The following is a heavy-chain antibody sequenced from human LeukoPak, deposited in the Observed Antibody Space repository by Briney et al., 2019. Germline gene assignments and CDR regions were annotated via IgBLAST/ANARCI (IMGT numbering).Heavy chain of an antibody. D-gene: IGHD6-19*01. CDR3: ARGISSGWSRAVGY. J-gene: IGHJ4*02. CDR1: RGSVSSGSYY. V-gene: IGHV4-61*01. CDR2: IYYSGST. Sequence: SEALSLTCTVSRGSVSSGSYYWSWIRQPPGKGLEWIGYIYYSGSTNYNPSLKSRVTISVDTSKNQFSLKLSSVTAADTAVYYCARGISSGWSRAVGYWGQGTLVTVSS.